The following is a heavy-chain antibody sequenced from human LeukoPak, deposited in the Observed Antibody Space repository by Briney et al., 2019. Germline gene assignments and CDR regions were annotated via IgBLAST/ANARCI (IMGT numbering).Heavy chain of an antibody. V-gene: IGHV3-23*01. CDR3: AKARELGQWLVPEYFQH. J-gene: IGHJ1*01. D-gene: IGHD6-19*01. Sequence: GGSLRLSCAASGFTFSSYAMSWVRQAPGKGLEWVSAISGSGGSTCYAYSVKGRFTISRDNSKNTLYLQMNSLRAEDTAVYYCAKARELGQWLVPEYFQHWGQGTLVTVSS. CDR1: GFTFSSYA. CDR2: ISGSGGST.